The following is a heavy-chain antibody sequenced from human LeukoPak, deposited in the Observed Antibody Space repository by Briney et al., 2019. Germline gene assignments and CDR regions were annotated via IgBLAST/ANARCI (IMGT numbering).Heavy chain of an antibody. Sequence: GESLKISCKGSGYIFTHNWIGWVRQMPGKGLEWMGIIYPGDSDTRYSPSFQGQVTISADKSISTAYLQWSSLKASDTAMYYCARLLGATSGWDYFDYWGQGTLVTVSS. CDR2: IYPGDSDT. V-gene: IGHV5-51*01. CDR3: ARLLGATSGWDYFDY. CDR1: GYIFTHNW. D-gene: IGHD1-26*01. J-gene: IGHJ4*02.